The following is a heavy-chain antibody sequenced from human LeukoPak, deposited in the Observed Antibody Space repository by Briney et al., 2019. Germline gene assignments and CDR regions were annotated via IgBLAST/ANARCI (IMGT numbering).Heavy chain of an antibody. CDR3: AKGDILTGYKFDY. D-gene: IGHD3-9*01. CDR1: GFTFSSYA. J-gene: IGHJ4*02. CDR2: ISYDGSNK. Sequence: GGSLRLSCAASGFTFSSYAMHWVRQAPGKGLEWVAVISYDGSNKYYADSVKGRFTISRDNSKNTLYLQMNSLRAEDTAVYYCAKGDILTGYKFDYWGQGTLVTVSS. V-gene: IGHV3-30-3*01.